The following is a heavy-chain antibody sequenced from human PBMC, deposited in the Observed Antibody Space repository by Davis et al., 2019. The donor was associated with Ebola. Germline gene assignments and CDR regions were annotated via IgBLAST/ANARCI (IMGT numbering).Heavy chain of an antibody. CDR2: IYHRGST. CDR3: ARDLGLFAFDI. CDR1: GGSIFSSNW. J-gene: IGHJ3*02. Sequence: MPGGSLRLSCAVSGGSIFSSNWWTWVRQPPGKGLEWIGEIYHRGSTNYNPSLKSRVTISVDKSKNQFSLKLSSVTAADTAVYYCARDLGLFAFDIWGQGTMVTVSS. D-gene: IGHD1-26*01. V-gene: IGHV4-4*02.